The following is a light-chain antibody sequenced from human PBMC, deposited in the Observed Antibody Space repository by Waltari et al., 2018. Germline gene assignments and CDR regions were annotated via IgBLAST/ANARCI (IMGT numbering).Light chain of an antibody. CDR3: QVWDDTTNSGV. V-gene: IGLV3-21*04. Sequence: YVLTQPPPVSVAPGKTATLTCGGENIETKSVNWSQQKPGKAPVLVLFYDTDRPSGIPDRFSGSNSGNTATLTISWVEAGDEADYHCQVWDDTTNSGVFGGGTRLTVL. CDR2: YDT. CDR1: NIETKS. J-gene: IGLJ3*02.